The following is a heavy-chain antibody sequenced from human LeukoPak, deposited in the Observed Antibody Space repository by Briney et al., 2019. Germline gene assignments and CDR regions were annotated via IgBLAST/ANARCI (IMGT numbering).Heavy chain of an antibody. CDR3: ASLRWFGQLEH. J-gene: IGHJ1*01. CDR2: IIPILGIA. V-gene: IGHV1-69*10. Sequence: GASVKVSCKASGGTFSSYAISWVRQAPGQGLEWMGGIIPILGIANYAQKFQGRVTITADKSTSTAYMELSSLRSEDTAVYYCASLRWFGQLEHWGQGTLVTVSS. CDR1: GGTFSSYA. D-gene: IGHD3-10*01.